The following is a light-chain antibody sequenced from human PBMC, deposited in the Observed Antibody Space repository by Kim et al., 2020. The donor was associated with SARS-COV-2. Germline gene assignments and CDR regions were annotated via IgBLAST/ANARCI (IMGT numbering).Light chain of an antibody. V-gene: IGLV3-27*01. CDR3: YSAADNNLL. Sequence: SVSSGQTARLPHSEDVLSKHYSRWFQQKPGQAPELLIYKDSARPSGLPQRFSGSSSGTTVTLTISGAQVEDEADYYCYSAADNNLLFGGGTQLTVL. CDR1: VLSKHY. CDR2: KDS. J-gene: IGLJ2*01.